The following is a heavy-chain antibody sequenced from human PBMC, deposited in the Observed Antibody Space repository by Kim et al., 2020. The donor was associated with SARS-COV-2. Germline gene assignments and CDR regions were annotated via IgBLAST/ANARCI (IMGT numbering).Heavy chain of an antibody. V-gene: IGHV3-30*02. J-gene: IGHJ5*02. D-gene: IGHD5-18*01. CDR3: AKDLAGVQLWLSGFDP. Sequence: DPVKGRFTLSRENSKNTMYLQMNSLGAEDTAVYYCAKDLAGVQLWLSGFDPWGQGTLVTVSS.